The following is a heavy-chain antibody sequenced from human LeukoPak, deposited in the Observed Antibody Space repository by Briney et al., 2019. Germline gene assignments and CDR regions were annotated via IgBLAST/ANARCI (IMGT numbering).Heavy chain of an antibody. CDR3: ARDYLYAFDY. V-gene: IGHV3-48*01. CDR1: GFSFSSYS. Sequence: GGSLRLSCAASGFSFSSYSMNWVRQAPGKGLEWVSYISGSGNAIHYTDSVKGRFTISRDNAKNALYLQMNSLRAEDMAVYFCARDYLYAFDYWGQGTLVTVSS. CDR2: ISGSGNAI. D-gene: IGHD2-2*01. J-gene: IGHJ4*02.